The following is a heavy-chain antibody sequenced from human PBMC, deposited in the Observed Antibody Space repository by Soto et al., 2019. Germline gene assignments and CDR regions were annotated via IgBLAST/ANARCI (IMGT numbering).Heavy chain of an antibody. CDR3: ARGHDSSSWDYYFDY. Sequence: PSETLSLTCTVSGGSISSYYWSWIRQPPGKGLEWIGYIYYSGSTNYNPSLKSRVTISVDTSKNQFSLKLSSVTAADTAVYYCARGHDSSSWDYYFDYWGQGTLVTVSS. CDR1: GGSISSYY. V-gene: IGHV4-59*01. CDR2: IYYSGST. D-gene: IGHD6-13*01. J-gene: IGHJ4*02.